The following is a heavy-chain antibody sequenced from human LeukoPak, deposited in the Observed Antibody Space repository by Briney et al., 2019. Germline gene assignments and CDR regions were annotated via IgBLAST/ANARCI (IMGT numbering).Heavy chain of an antibody. Sequence: GASVKVSCKASGGTFSSYAISWVRQAPGQGLEWMGGIIPIFGTANYAQKFQGRVTITAVESTSTAYMELSSLRSEDTAVYYCARGDDSGYYDYFDYWGQGALVTVSS. CDR2: IIPIFGTA. CDR1: GGTFSSYA. D-gene: IGHD3-22*01. J-gene: IGHJ4*02. CDR3: ARGDDSGYYDYFDY. V-gene: IGHV1-69*13.